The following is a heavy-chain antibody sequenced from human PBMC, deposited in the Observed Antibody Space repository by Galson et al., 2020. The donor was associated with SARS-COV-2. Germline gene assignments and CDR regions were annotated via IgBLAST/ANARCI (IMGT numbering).Heavy chain of an antibody. CDR2: IIPIFGTA. CDR3: ARDWGISGSSPLDAFDI. CDR1: GGTFSSYA. J-gene: IGHJ3*02. V-gene: IGHV1-69*01. D-gene: IGHD3-10*01. Sequence: KISCKASGGTFSSYAISWVRQAPGQGLEWMGGIIPIFGTANYAQKFQGRVTITADESTSTAYMELSSLRSEDTAVYYCARDWGISGSSPLDAFDIWGQGTMFTVSS.